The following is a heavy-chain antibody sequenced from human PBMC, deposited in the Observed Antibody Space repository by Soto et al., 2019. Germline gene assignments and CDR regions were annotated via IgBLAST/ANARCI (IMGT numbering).Heavy chain of an antibody. CDR3: ARVCYGVDKISY. V-gene: IGHV4-30-4*01. J-gene: IGHJ4*02. CDR2: IYYSGST. Sequence: SETLSLTCKVSGAPISSGDYYWSWVRQAPGKGLEWIGYIYYSGSTYYNPSLKRRLDISSDVSKNVFSLRLTSVAASDTAVYFCARVCYGVDKISYWGPGMSVTVSS. CDR1: GAPISSGDYY. D-gene: IGHD4-17*01.